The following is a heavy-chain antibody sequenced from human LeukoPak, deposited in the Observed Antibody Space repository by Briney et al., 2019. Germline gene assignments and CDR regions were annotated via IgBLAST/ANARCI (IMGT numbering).Heavy chain of an antibody. CDR3: ARHGDYYYYMDV. J-gene: IGHJ6*03. CDR1: GDSISTSNSY. CDR2: IYYSGST. D-gene: IGHD3-3*01. Sequence: SETLSLTCTVSGDSISTSNSYWGWIRQPPGEGLEWIGSIYYSGSTYYNSSLKSRVTMSVDASKNQFSLKLSSVTAADTAVYYCARHGDYYYYMDVWGKGTTVTISS. V-gene: IGHV4-39*01.